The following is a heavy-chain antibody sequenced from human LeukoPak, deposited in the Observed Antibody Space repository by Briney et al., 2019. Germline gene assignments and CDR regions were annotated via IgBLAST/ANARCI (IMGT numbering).Heavy chain of an antibody. J-gene: IGHJ6*02. D-gene: IGHD6-19*01. V-gene: IGHV3-23*01. Sequence: PGGSLRLSCAASGFTFSSYALSWVRQAPGKGLAWVSAISGSGGSTYYADSVKGRFTISRDNSKNTLYLQMNSLRAEDTAVYFCAKRSGWYLGDYYGMDVWGQGTTVTVSS. CDR2: ISGSGGST. CDR1: GFTFSSYA. CDR3: AKRSGWYLGDYYGMDV.